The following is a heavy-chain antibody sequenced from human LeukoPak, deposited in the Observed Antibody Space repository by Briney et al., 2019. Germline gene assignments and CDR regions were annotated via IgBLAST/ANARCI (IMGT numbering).Heavy chain of an antibody. CDR2: ISGSGGGT. CDR1: GFTFNSYA. J-gene: IGHJ4*02. Sequence: TGGSLRLSCAASGFTFNSYAMSWVRQAPEKGLEWVATISGSGGGTYYADSVKGRFTISRDDSKNTLYLQMNSLRAEDTAVYYCAKDLGRYRNNYFDYWGREPWSPSPQ. D-gene: IGHD1-26*01. CDR3: AKDLGRYRNNYFDY. V-gene: IGHV3-23*01.